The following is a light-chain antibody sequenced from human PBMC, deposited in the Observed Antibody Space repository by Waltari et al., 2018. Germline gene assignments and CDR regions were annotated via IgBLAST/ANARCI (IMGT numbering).Light chain of an antibody. CDR2: EFT. Sequence: QSALTQPASVSGSPGQSITISCTGTNSDVGSYNLVSWDQQHPGKAPNLPLYEFTKRPSRVPNRFSGSKSGNTASLTISGLQAEDEADYYCSSYAGGSTVIFGGGTKVTVL. V-gene: IGLV2-23*02. CDR3: SSYAGGSTVI. J-gene: IGLJ2*01. CDR1: NSDVGSYNL.